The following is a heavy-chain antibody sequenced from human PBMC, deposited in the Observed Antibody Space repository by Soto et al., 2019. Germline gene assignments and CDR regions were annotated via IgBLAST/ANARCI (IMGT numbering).Heavy chain of an antibody. D-gene: IGHD1-26*01. CDR3: ARDRYYSGSYGS. CDR2: INPNSGGT. J-gene: IGHJ4*02. CDR1: GYTFTGYY. V-gene: IGHV1-2*02. Sequence: ASVKVSCKASGYTFTGYYMHWVRQAPGQGLEWMGWINPNSGGTNYAQKFQGRVTMTRDTSISTAYMELSRLRSDDTAVYYCARDRYYSGSYGSWRQGTLATVSS.